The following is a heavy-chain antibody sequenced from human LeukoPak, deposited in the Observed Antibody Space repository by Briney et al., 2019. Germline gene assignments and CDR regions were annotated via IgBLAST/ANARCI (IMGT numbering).Heavy chain of an antibody. CDR2: ISRTGSDI. J-gene: IGHJ6*02. CDR3: ARLRKITFNYYYGMDV. D-gene: IGHD1-20*01. CDR1: GFTVSSNY. Sequence: GGSLRLSCAASGFTVSSNYMSWVRQAPGKGLEWVSSISRTGSDIFYADSLKGRFTISRDNAKNSLYLQMNSLRTEDTAVYYCARLRKITFNYYYGMDVWGQGTTVIVSS. V-gene: IGHV3-21*01.